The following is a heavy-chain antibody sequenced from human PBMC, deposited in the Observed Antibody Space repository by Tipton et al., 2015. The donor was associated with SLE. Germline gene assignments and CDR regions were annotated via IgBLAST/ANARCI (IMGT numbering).Heavy chain of an antibody. V-gene: IGHV4-34*01. J-gene: IGHJ6*03. CDR1: GGSFSGYY. CDR3: ARVSGSYLYYYYYYYMDV. D-gene: IGHD1-26*01. CDR2: INHGGST. Sequence: TLSLTCAVYGGSFSGYYWSWIRQPPGKGLEWIGEINHGGSTNYNPSIKSRVTISVDTSKNQFSLKLSSVTAADTAVYFCARVSGSYLYYYYYYYMDVWGKGTTVTVSS.